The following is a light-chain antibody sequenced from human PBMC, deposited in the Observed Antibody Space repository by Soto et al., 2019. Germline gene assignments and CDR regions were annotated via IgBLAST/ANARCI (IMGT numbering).Light chain of an antibody. CDR3: QQYGSSPPGLT. CDR1: QSVSSSY. J-gene: IGKJ4*01. CDR2: GAS. Sequence: EIVLTQSPGTLSLSPGERATLSCRASQSVSSSYLAWYQQKPGQAPRLIIYGASSRATGIPDRFSGSGSGTDFTLTISRLEPEEFAVYYCQQYGSSPPGLTFGGGTKVEIK. V-gene: IGKV3-20*01.